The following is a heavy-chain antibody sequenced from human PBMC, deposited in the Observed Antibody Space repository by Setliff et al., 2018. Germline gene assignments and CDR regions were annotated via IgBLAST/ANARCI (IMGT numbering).Heavy chain of an antibody. J-gene: IGHJ6*03. V-gene: IGHV7-4-1*02. Sequence: ASVKVSCKASGYTFTTYAIHWVRQAPGQRLEWMGYINTRTGNPMYAQGFTGRFVFSLDTSVSTAYLQISSLKAEDTAVYYCARASRFGTIKYRGDYYMDVWGKGTTVTVSS. CDR2: INTRTGNP. CDR1: GYTFTTYA. D-gene: IGHD3-10*01. CDR3: ARASRFGTIKYRGDYYMDV.